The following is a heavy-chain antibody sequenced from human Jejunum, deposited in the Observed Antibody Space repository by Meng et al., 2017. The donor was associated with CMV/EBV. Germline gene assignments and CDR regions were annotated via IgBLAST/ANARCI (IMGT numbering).Heavy chain of an antibody. CDR2: INAGNGIT. D-gene: IGHD6-19*01. Sequence: CKASVYTFTSYAMHWVRQAPGQRLEWMGWINAGNGITKYSQKFQGRVTITRDTSASTAYMELSSLRSEDTAVYYCARLYSSGWAMGYWGQGTLVTVSS. J-gene: IGHJ4*02. V-gene: IGHV1-3*01. CDR1: VYTFTSYA. CDR3: ARLYSSGWAMGY.